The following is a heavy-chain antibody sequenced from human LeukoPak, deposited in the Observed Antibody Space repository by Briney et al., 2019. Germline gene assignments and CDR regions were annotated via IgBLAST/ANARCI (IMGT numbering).Heavy chain of an antibody. V-gene: IGHV3-74*01. J-gene: IGHJ4*02. CDR1: GFTFSSYW. CDR3: ARGGAAMAYY. D-gene: IGHD5-18*01. CDR2: INSDGSST. Sequence: PGGSLRLSCSASGFTFSSYWMHWVRQAPGKGLVWVLRINSDGSSTSYADSVKGRFTISRDNAKNTLCLQMNSLRAEDTAVYYCARGGAAMAYYWGQGTLVTVSS.